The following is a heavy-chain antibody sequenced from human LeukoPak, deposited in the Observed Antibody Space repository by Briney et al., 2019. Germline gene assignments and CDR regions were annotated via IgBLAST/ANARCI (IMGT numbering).Heavy chain of an antibody. CDR1: GGSISSGSYY. D-gene: IGHD3-22*01. CDR2: IYTSGST. CDR3: ARETYYYDSSGYFSLDAFDI. Sequence: SQTLSLTCTVSGGSISSGSYYWSWIRQPDGKGLEWIGRIYTSGSTNYNPSLKSRVTISVDTSKNQFSLKLSSVTAADTAVYYCARETYYYDSSGYFSLDAFDIWGQGTMVTVSS. V-gene: IGHV4-61*02. J-gene: IGHJ3*02.